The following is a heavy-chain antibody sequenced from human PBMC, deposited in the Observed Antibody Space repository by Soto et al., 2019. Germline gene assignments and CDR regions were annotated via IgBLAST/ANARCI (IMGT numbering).Heavy chain of an antibody. J-gene: IGHJ4*02. CDR2: ISYDGSNK. V-gene: IGHV3-30*18. Sequence: QVQLVESGGGVVQPGRSLRLSCAASGFTFSSYGMHWVRQAPGKGLEWVAVISYDGSNKYYADSVKGRFTISRDNSKNTLYLQMNSLRAEDTAVYYCAKGAWELLKLGPFDYWGQGTLVTVSS. CDR1: GFTFSSYG. D-gene: IGHD1-26*01. CDR3: AKGAWELLKLGPFDY.